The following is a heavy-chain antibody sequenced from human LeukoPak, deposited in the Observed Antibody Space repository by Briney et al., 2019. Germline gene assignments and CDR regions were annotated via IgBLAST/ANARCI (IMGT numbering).Heavy chain of an antibody. J-gene: IGHJ4*02. Sequence: SETLSLTCSVSGDSITGYSWSWIRQTPGKGLEWIGYIYYNGDTHYNPSLNSRLSMSVDTPKNQFSLRLTSVTAADTAVYYCAREAYYGSGSYYKLDSVALYFDYWGQGTLVTVSS. D-gene: IGHD3-10*01. V-gene: IGHV4-59*12. CDR2: IYYNGDT. CDR3: AREAYYGSGSYYKLDSVALYFDY. CDR1: GDSITGYS.